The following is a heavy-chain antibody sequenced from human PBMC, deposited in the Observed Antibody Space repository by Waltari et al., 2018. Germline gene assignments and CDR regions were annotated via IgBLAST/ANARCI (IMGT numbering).Heavy chain of an antibody. Sequence: QVQLQESGPGLVKPSQPLSLTCTVSGGSISSGSYYWSWSRQPAGKGLEGIGRIYTSGSNNYNPSLKSRVTISVDTSKNQFSLKLSSVTAADTAVYYCARARGYSSRDWGQGTLVTVSS. CDR2: IYTSGSN. CDR1: GGSISSGSYY. D-gene: IGHD6-13*01. V-gene: IGHV4-61*02. J-gene: IGHJ4*02. CDR3: ARARGYSSRD.